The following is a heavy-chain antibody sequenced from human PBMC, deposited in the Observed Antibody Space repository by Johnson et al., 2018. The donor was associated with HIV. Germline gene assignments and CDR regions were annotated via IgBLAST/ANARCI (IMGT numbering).Heavy chain of an antibody. CDR2: INWNSGII. CDR1: GFTFDHYA. Sequence: VQLVESGGGLVQPGRSLRLSCAASGFTFDHYAMHWVRQAPGKGLEWVSGINWNSGIIGYVDSVKGRFTISRNNAKNSLYLQMNSLRAEDTALYYCAKALSAVVTRAFDIWGQGTMVTVSS. CDR3: AKALSAVVTRAFDI. D-gene: IGHD4-23*01. V-gene: IGHV3-9*01. J-gene: IGHJ3*02.